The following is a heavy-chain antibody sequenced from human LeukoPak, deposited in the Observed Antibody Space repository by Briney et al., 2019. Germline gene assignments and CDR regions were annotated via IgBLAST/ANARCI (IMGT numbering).Heavy chain of an antibody. CDR3: ARGNDFWSGSPKFDY. Sequence: ASVKVSCKASGGTFSSYAISWVRQAPGQGLEWMGGIIPIFGTANYAQNFQGRVTITADESTSTAYMELSSLRSEDTAVYYCARGNDFWSGSPKFDYWGQGTLVTVSS. J-gene: IGHJ4*02. D-gene: IGHD3-3*01. CDR1: GGTFSSYA. V-gene: IGHV1-69*01. CDR2: IIPIFGTA.